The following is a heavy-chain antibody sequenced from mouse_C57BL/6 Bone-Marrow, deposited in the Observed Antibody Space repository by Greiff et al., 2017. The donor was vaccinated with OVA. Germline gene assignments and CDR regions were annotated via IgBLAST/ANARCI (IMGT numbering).Heavy chain of an antibody. CDR1: GYTFTSYD. V-gene: IGHV1-85*01. CDR3: ARRSSNYDYYAMDY. CDR2: IYPRDGST. Sequence: VKLQESGPELVKPGASVKLSCKASGYTFTSYDINWVKQRPGQGLEWIGWIYPRDGSTKYNEKFKGKATLTVDTSSSTAYMELHSLTSEDSAVYFCARRSSNYDYYAMDYWGQGTSVTVSS. D-gene: IGHD2-5*01. J-gene: IGHJ4*01.